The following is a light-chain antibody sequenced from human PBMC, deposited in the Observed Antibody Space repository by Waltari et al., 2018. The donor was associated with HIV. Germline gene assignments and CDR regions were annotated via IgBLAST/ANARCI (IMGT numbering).Light chain of an antibody. CDR3: QHFDTSLPKYT. J-gene: IGKJ2*01. CDR2: GAS. CDR1: QSVSSSY. Sequence: EFVLTQSPGTLSLSPGERATLSCRGSQSVSSSYLAWYQQRPGQAPRLLIYGASSRAAGIPDRFTGSGSGTDFTLTISRLEPEDFAVYYCQHFDTSLPKYTFGQGTKLEIK. V-gene: IGKV3-20*01.